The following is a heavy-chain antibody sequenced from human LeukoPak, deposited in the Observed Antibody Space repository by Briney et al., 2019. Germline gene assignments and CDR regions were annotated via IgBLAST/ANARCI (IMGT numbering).Heavy chain of an antibody. CDR2: INPDGRDT. Sequence: PGGSLRLSCVVSGFTFNRCWMNWVRQAPGKGLEWVAHINPDGRDTYYVDSVKGRFTMSRDNSQNTLYLQMSRMRADDTAVYFCARGPWAAADTEASRGFDYWGQGSLVTVSS. J-gene: IGHJ4*02. D-gene: IGHD6-13*01. CDR1: GFTFNRCW. V-gene: IGHV3-7*03. CDR3: ARGPWAAADTEASRGFDY.